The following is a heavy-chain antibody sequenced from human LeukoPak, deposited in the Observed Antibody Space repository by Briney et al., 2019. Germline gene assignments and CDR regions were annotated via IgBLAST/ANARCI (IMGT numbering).Heavy chain of an antibody. CDR1: GFSFNNYA. Sequence: GGSPRLSCAASGFSFNNYAMYWVRQAPGKGLEWVAFIRYDGSSQYYADSVKGRFTISRDKSKNTLHLQMNSLRTEDTAVYYCAKGDRIYYYYMDVWGKGTTVTVSS. CDR2: IRYDGSSQ. V-gene: IGHV3-30*02. J-gene: IGHJ6*03. D-gene: IGHD1-14*01. CDR3: AKGDRIYYYYMDV.